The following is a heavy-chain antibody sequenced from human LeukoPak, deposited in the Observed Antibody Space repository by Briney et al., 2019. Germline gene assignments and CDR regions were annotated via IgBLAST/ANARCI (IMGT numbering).Heavy chain of an antibody. Sequence: PGGSLRLSCAASGFTFSSYAMSWVRQAPGKGLEWVSGISGNGGSTYYADSVKGRFTISRDNSKNTLYLQMNSLRAEDTAVYYCGKSSAGTMAYWGQGALVTVSS. CDR2: ISGNGGST. CDR3: GKSSAGTMAY. J-gene: IGHJ4*02. CDR1: GFTFSSYA. D-gene: IGHD6-19*01. V-gene: IGHV3-23*01.